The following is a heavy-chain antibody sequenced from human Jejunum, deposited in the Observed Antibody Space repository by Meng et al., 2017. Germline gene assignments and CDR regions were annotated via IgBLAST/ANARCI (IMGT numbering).Heavy chain of an antibody. CDR1: GFSLSTRGVG. CDR3: ARLPDYYDTSGYYG. CDR2: IYWDDDK. D-gene: IGHD3-22*01. J-gene: IGHJ4*02. Sequence: QITLKESGPTMVKPTHTLTLTCTFSGFSLSTRGVGVGWIRQPPGKALEWLAIIYWDDDKRYSPSLKSRLTITKDTSKNQVFLTMTNMDPVDTATYYCARLPDYYDTSGYYGWGQGTLVTVSS. V-gene: IGHV2-5*02.